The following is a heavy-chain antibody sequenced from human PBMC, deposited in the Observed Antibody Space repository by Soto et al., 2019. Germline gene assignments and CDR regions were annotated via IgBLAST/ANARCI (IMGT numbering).Heavy chain of an antibody. CDR3: ARRAVATPMDYYYYMDV. CDR1: GGSISSYY. CDR2: IYYSGST. D-gene: IGHD5-12*01. J-gene: IGHJ6*03. Sequence: QVQLQESGPGLVKPSETLSLTCTVSGGSISSYYWSWIRQPPGKGLEWIGYIYYSGSTNYNPSLKSRVTISVDPSKNQFSLKLSSVTAADTAVYYCARRAVATPMDYYYYMDVWGKGTTVTVSS. V-gene: IGHV4-59*08.